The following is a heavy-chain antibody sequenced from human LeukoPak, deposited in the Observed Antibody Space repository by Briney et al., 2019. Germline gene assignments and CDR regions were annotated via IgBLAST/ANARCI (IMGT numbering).Heavy chain of an antibody. V-gene: IGHV1-8*01. D-gene: IGHD3-10*01. J-gene: IGHJ5*02. CDR1: GYTFTSYD. Sequence: GASVTVSCKASGYTFTSYDINWVRQATGQGLEWMGWMNPNSGNTGYAQKFQGRVTMTRNTSISTAYMELSSLRSEDTAVYYCARRGVRGHWFDPWGQGTLVTVSS. CDR2: MNPNSGNT. CDR3: ARRGVRGHWFDP.